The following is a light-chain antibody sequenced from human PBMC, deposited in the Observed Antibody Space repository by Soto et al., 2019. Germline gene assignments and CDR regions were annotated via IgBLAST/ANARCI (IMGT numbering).Light chain of an antibody. CDR3: SSYTSSTFYV. V-gene: IGLV2-14*01. CDR2: EVS. CDR1: SSDVGGYNY. J-gene: IGLJ1*01. Sequence: QSALTQPASVSGSPGQSITISCTGTSSDVGGYNYVSWYQQHPGKAPKPMIYEVSNRPSGVSNRFSGSKSGNTASLTISGLQAEDEADYYCSSYTSSTFYVFGTGTKLTVL.